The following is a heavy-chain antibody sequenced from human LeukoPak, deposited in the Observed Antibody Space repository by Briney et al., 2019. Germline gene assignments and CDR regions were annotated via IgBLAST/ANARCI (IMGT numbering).Heavy chain of an antibody. CDR3: ARDLEEVVTAIGGDY. J-gene: IGHJ4*02. CDR1: GFTFSDYY. CDR2: ISSSGSTI. D-gene: IGHD2-21*02. V-gene: IGHV3-11*01. Sequence: GGSLRLSCAASGFTFSDYYMSWIRQAPGKGLEWVSYISSSGSTIYYADSVKGRFTISRDNAKNSLYPQMNSLRAEDTAVYYCARDLEEVVTAIGGDYWGQGTLVTVSS.